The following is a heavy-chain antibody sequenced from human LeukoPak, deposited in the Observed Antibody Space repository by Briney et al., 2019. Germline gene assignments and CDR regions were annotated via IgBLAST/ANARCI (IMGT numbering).Heavy chain of an antibody. Sequence: GGSLRLSCAVSGFTFSNAWMSWVRQAPGKGLEWVGRIKSKTDGGTTDYAAPVKGRFTISRDDSKNTLYLQMNSLKTEDTAVYYCTTEQGTYYYDSSGYQALYYGMDVWGQGTTVTVSS. D-gene: IGHD3-22*01. CDR3: TTEQGTYYYDSSGYQALYYGMDV. CDR1: GFTFSNAW. CDR2: IKSKTDGGTT. J-gene: IGHJ6*02. V-gene: IGHV3-15*01.